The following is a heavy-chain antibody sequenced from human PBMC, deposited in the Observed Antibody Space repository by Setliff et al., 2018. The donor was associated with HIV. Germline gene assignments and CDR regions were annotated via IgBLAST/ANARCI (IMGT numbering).Heavy chain of an antibody. CDR1: GVSITSGNYY. J-gene: IGHJ4*02. Sequence: SETLSLTCTVSGVSITSGNYYWSWIRQPAGKGLEWIGRTYTSGTTNYNPSLESRVTMSVDTSKSQFSLKLRSVTAADTAVYFCARGYSSAFFHEFFDYWGQGTLVTVSS. CDR2: TYTSGTT. D-gene: IGHD6-25*01. V-gene: IGHV4-61*02. CDR3: ARGYSSAFFHEFFDY.